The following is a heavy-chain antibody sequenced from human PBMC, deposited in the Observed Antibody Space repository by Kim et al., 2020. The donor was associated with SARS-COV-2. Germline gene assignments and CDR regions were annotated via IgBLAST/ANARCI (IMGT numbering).Heavy chain of an antibody. V-gene: IGHV3-48*02. Sequence: GGSLRLSCAASGFTFSSYSMNWVRQAPGKGLEWVSYISSSSSTIYYADSVKGRFTISRDNAKNSLYLQMNSLRDEDTAVYYCASLGSDSSGYHGTIDYWGQGPLVPV. CDR3: ASLGSDSSGYHGTIDY. CDR2: ISSSSSTI. D-gene: IGHD3-22*01. CDR1: GFTFSSYS. J-gene: IGHJ4*02.